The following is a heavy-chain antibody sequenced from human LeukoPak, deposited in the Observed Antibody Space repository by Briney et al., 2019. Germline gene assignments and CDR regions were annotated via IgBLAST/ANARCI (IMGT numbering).Heavy chain of an antibody. J-gene: IGHJ4*02. CDR2: INPSGGST. D-gene: IGHD2-15*01. CDR1: GYTFTSYY. V-gene: IGHV1-46*01. Sequence: ASVKVSCKASGYTFTSYYMHWVRQAPGQGLEWMGIINPSGGSTSYAQKFQDRVTMTRDTSTSTVYMELSSLRSEDTAVYYCARGYCSGGTCPYYFDYWGQGTLVTVSS. CDR3: ARGYCSGGTCPYYFDY.